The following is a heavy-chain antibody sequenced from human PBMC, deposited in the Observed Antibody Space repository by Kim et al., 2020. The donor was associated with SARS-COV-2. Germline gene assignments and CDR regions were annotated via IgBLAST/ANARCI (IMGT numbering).Heavy chain of an antibody. V-gene: IGHV4-4*02. CDR1: GGSISSSNW. D-gene: IGHD3-3*01. CDR2: IYHSEST. J-gene: IGHJ4*02. CDR3: ARTLPVTIFGVVTAAVGGYFDY. Sequence: SETLSLTCAVSGGSISSSNWWSWVRQPPGKGLEWIGEIYHSESTNYNPSLKSRVTISVDKSKNQFSLKLSSVTAADTAVYYCARTLPVTIFGVVTAAVGGYFDYWGQGTLVTVSS.